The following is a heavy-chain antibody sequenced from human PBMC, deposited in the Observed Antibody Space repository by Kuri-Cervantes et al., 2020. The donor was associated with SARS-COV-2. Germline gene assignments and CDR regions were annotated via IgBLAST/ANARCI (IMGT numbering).Heavy chain of an antibody. CDR3: AKALGNYYYYGMDV. V-gene: IGHV3-66*01. CDR2: IYSGGTT. J-gene: IGHJ6*02. D-gene: IGHD7-27*01. CDR1: GFTVTSDY. Sequence: GGSLRLSCAASGFTVTSDYMTWVRQAPGKGLEWVSIIYSGGTTYYGDSVKGRFTMSRDTSKSTVYLQMNSLRAEDTAVYYCAKALGNYYYYGMDVWGQGTTVTVSS.